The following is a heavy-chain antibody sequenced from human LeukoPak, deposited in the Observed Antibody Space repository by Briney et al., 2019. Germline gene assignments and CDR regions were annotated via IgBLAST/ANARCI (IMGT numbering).Heavy chain of an antibody. CDR2: ISSSSSYI. D-gene: IGHD3-22*01. Sequence: GGSLRLSCAASGFAFRSYNMNWVRQAPGKGLEWVSSISSSSSYIYYADSLKGRFTISRDNAKNTLYLQMNSLRAEDTAVYYCARGYDSSGQWTYDYWGQGTLVTVSS. J-gene: IGHJ4*02. CDR3: ARGYDSSGQWTYDY. V-gene: IGHV3-21*01. CDR1: GFAFRSYN.